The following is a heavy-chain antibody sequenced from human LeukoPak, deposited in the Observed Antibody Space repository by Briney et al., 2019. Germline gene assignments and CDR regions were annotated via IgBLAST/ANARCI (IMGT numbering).Heavy chain of an antibody. CDR3: ARDPRRSSSWLSYYYGMDV. D-gene: IGHD6-13*01. CDR2: IKQDGSEK. Sequence: GGSLRLSCAASGFTFSSYWMSWVRQAPGKGLEWVANIKQDGSEKYYVDSVKGRFTISRDNAKNSLYLQMNSLRAEDTAVYYCARDPRRSSSWLSYYYGMDVWGQGTTVTVSS. CDR1: GFTFSSYW. V-gene: IGHV3-7*01. J-gene: IGHJ6*02.